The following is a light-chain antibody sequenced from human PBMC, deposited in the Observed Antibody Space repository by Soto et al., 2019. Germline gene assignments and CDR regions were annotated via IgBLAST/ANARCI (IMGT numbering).Light chain of an antibody. CDR2: EVS. CDR1: SSDVGGYNY. Sequence: QSALTQPASVSGSPGQSITISCTGTSSDVGGYNYVSWYQQHPGKAPKLMIYEVSKRPSGVSDRFSGSKSGNTASLTISGLQAEDEADYYCSSYASSSLLVFGGGTKLTVL. V-gene: IGLV2-14*01. CDR3: SSYASSSLLV. J-gene: IGLJ2*01.